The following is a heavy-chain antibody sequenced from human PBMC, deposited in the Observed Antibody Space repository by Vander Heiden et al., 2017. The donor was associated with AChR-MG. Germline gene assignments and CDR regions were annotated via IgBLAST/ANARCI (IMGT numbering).Heavy chain of an antibody. Sequence: EGQLVESGGGLVQPEGSLRLSCAASGFTFSSYWMTWVRQAPGKGLEWVANIKQDGSEIHYVDSVKGRFIISRDNAKNSLYLQMNSLRAEDTAVYYCAKNWWYFYMDVWGKGTTVTVSS. CDR1: GFTFSSYW. D-gene: IGHD2-8*02. CDR3: AKNWWYFYMDV. J-gene: IGHJ6*03. V-gene: IGHV3-7*01. CDR2: IKQDGSEI.